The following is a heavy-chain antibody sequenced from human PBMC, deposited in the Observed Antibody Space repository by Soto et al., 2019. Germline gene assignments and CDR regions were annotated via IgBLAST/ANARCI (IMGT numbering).Heavy chain of an antibody. CDR2: VYNSGST. D-gene: IGHD4-17*01. CDR1: GGSLSSRSQC. CDR3: ARLAQEYGDGTGWFDP. V-gene: IGHV4-39*01. Sequence: QLQLQESGPGLVTHSETLSLTSNVSGGSLSSRSQCWSWIRQPPGKELEWIGSVYNSGSTYYSPSLQSRVAMTIDPSTNQFSLPLSTVTAADTAVYYCARLAQEYGDGTGWFDPWGQGTQVTVSS. J-gene: IGHJ5*02.